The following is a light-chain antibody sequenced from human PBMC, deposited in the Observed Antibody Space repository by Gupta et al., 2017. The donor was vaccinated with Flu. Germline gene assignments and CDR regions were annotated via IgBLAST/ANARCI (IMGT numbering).Light chain of an antibody. Sequence: QSLLTQPPSSSGTPGHRVTIPCSGSNSNIGRNTLSWYQQLPGSAPKLIIQNDNQRISGVPVRFSGSKAGTSASLTSSGLQAEDEGDFYCATLDDSRNGQVFGGGTRLTVL. CDR1: NSNIGRNT. V-gene: IGLV1-44*01. CDR3: ATLDDSRNGQV. J-gene: IGLJ3*02. CDR2: NDN.